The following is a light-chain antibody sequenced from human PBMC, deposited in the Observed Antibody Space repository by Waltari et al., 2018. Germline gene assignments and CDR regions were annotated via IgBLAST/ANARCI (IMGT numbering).Light chain of an antibody. CDR3: LLYMGGGIWV. CDR1: SGSLSTPSS. J-gene: IGLJ3*02. V-gene: IGLV8-61*01. Sequence: QTVVTQEPSSSVSPGGTAILTCSLSSGSLSTPSSAIWYQQTPGQAPRTLIYKSNTRSSGVPDRFSGSIFGNKAALTITGAQADDESDYYCLLYMGGGIWVFGGGTKLTVI. CDR2: KSN.